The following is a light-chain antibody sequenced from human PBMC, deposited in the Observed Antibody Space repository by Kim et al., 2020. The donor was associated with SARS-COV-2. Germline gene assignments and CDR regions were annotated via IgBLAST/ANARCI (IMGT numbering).Light chain of an antibody. Sequence: SYELTQPPSVSVSPGQTASITCSGDKLGDKYASWYQQKPGQSPVLVIYQDSNLPSGIPERFSGSNSGNTATLTISGTQAMDEADYYCQAWDSSIHVVFGGGTQLTVL. J-gene: IGLJ2*01. CDR1: KLGDKY. CDR3: QAWDSSIHVV. CDR2: QDS. V-gene: IGLV3-1*01.